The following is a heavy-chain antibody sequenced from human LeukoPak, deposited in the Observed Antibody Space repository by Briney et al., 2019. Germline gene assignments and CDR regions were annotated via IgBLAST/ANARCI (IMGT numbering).Heavy chain of an antibody. J-gene: IGHJ4*02. D-gene: IGHD3-10*01. Sequence: PSETLSLTCTVSGGSISSGGYYWSWIRQHPGKGLEWIGYIYYSGSTYYNPSLKSRVTISVDTSKNQFSLKLSSVTAADTAVYYCAREGAGSGSLDYWGQGTLVTVSS. CDR1: GGSISSGGYY. V-gene: IGHV4-31*03. CDR2: IYYSGST. CDR3: AREGAGSGSLDY.